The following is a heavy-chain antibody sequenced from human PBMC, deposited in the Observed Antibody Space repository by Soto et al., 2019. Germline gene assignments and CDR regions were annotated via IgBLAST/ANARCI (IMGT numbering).Heavy chain of an antibody. CDR3: ATSHRYSSISDYGMDV. V-gene: IGHV5-51*01. CDR1: GYSFTSYW. J-gene: IGHJ6*02. D-gene: IGHD6-19*01. Sequence: GESLKISCKGSGYSFTSYWIGWVRQMPGKGLEWMGIIYPGDSDTRYSPSFQGQVTISADKSISTAYLQWSSLKASDTAMYYCATSHRYSSISDYGMDVWGQGTTVTVSS. CDR2: IYPGDSDT.